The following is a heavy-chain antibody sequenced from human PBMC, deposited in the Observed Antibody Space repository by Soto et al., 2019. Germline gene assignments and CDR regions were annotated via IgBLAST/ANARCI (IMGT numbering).Heavy chain of an antibody. CDR2: TYYRSKWYN. CDR3: ARVAAILYSSGWLTTRGIDAFDI. Sequence: SQTLSLTCAISGDSVSSNSAAWNWIRQSPSRGLEWLGRTYYRSKWYNDYAVSVKSRITINPDTSKNQFSLQLNSVTPEDTAVYYCARVAAILYSSGWLTTRGIDAFDIWGQGTMVTVSS. J-gene: IGHJ3*02. D-gene: IGHD6-19*01. V-gene: IGHV6-1*01. CDR1: GDSVSSNSAA.